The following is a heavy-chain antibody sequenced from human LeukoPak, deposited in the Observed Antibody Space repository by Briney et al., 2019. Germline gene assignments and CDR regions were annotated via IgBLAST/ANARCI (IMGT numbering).Heavy chain of an antibody. D-gene: IGHD1-14*01. CDR3: ARQKGNRYNPIGPDY. Sequence: SETLSLTCTVSGASTTSSSHYWDWIRQPPGKGLEWIGTVYYSGNTYYNPSLKSRVTISVDTSKNQFSLKLSSVTAADTAVYFCARQKGNRYNPIGPDYWGQGTLVTVSS. J-gene: IGHJ4*02. V-gene: IGHV4-39*01. CDR2: VYYSGNT. CDR1: GASTTSSSHY.